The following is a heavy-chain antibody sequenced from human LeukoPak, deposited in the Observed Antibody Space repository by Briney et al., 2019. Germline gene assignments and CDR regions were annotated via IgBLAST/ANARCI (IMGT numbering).Heavy chain of an antibody. D-gene: IGHD5-24*01. V-gene: IGHV1-69*13. J-gene: IGHJ3*02. CDR1: GGTFSSYA. Sequence: SVKVSCKASGGTFSSYAISWVRQAPGQGHEWVGGIIPIFGTANYAQKFQGRVTITADESTSTAYMELSSLRSEDTAVYYCTRVRIRDGYNIFVGAFDIWGQGTMVTVSS. CDR3: TRVRIRDGYNIFVGAFDI. CDR2: IIPIFGTA.